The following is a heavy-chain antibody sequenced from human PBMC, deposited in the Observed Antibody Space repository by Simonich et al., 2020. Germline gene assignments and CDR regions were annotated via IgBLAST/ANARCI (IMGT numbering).Heavy chain of an antibody. Sequence: EVQLVESGGGLVKPGGSLRLSCAASGFTFSSYSMNWVRRAPGKGRGLASSIRSSTSYRYYAASVKGRFTISRDNAKNSLYLQMNSLRAEDTAVYYCARDAAGDYWGQGTLVTVSS. CDR2: IRSSTSYR. CDR3: ARDAAGDY. D-gene: IGHD6-13*01. V-gene: IGHV3-21*01. J-gene: IGHJ4*02. CDR1: GFTFSSYS.